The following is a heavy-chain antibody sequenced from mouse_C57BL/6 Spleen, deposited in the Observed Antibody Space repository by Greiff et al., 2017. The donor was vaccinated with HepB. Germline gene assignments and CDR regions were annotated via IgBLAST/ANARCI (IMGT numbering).Heavy chain of an antibody. CDR1: GFTFSDYY. D-gene: IGHD2-4*01. J-gene: IGHJ2*01. V-gene: IGHV5-16*01. CDR3: ASGNYDAPYYFDY. CDR2: INYDGSST. Sequence: EVKLMESEGGLVQPGSSMKLSCTASGFTFSDYYMAWVRQVPEKGLEWVANINYDGSSTYYLDSLKSRFIISRDNAKNILYLQMSSLKSEDTATYYCASGNYDAPYYFDYWGQGTTLTVSS.